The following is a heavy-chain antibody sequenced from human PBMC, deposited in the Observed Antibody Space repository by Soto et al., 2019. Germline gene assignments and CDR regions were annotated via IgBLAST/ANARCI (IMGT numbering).Heavy chain of an antibody. CDR3: ARFVVVS. J-gene: IGHJ5*02. Sequence: QVQLVESGGGVVQPGRSLRLSCAASGFTFSSYAMHWVRQAPGKGLEWVAVISYDGSNKYYADSVKGRFTISRDNSKNSLYLQMNSLGAEDTAVYYCARFVVVSWGQGTLVTVSS. CDR1: GFTFSSYA. CDR2: ISYDGSNK. V-gene: IGHV3-30-3*01. D-gene: IGHD2-21*01.